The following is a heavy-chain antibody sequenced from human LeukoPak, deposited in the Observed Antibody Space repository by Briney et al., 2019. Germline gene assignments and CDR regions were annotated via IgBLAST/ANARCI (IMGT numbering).Heavy chain of an antibody. CDR1: GVSISTYY. CDR2: IHYTGST. J-gene: IGHJ5*02. CDR3: AEENYCSGHGWFDV. D-gene: IGHD3-10*01. V-gene: IGHV4-59*03. Sequence: PSETLSLTCSVSGVSISTYYWSWIRQPPGKGLEWMGYIHYTGSTNYNPSLKSRVTISVDTSKRQLSLMLRSVTAADPAVYYCAEENYCSGHGWFDVWGQGTLVTVSS.